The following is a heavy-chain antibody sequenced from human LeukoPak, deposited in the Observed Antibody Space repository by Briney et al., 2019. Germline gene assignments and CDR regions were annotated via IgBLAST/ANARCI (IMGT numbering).Heavy chain of an antibody. CDR2: IYYSGST. CDR3: ARGVLDYDFWSGYAIHNWFDP. J-gene: IGHJ5*02. Sequence: SETLSLTCTVSGGSISSYYWSWIRQPLGKGLEWIGYIYYSGSTNYNPSLKSRVTISVDTSKNQFSLKLSSVTAADTAVYYCARGVLDYDFWSGYAIHNWFDPWGQGTLVTVSS. V-gene: IGHV4-59*01. CDR1: GGSISSYY. D-gene: IGHD3-3*01.